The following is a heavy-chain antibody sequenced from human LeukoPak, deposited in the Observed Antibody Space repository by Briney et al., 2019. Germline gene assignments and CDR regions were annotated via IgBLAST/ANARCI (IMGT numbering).Heavy chain of an antibody. V-gene: IGHV1-8*01. CDR2: MNPNSGNT. CDR3: ARGGNSDYYYYYGMDV. CDR1: GYTFTSYD. Sequence: ASVKVSCKATGYTFTSYDINWVRQATGQGLEWMGWMNPNSGNTGYAQKFQGRVTMTRNTSISTAYMGLSSLRFEDTAVYYCARGGNSDYYYYYGMDVWGQGTTVTVSS. D-gene: IGHD4-23*01. J-gene: IGHJ6*02.